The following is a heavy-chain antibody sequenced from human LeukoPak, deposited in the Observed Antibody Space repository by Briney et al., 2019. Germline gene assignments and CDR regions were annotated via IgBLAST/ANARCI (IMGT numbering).Heavy chain of an antibody. D-gene: IGHD5-12*01. CDR3: ARDIYPPRKDIVATKGYYFDY. CDR1: GGTFSSYA. CDR2: IIPILGIA. V-gene: IGHV1-69*04. J-gene: IGHJ4*02. Sequence: ASVKVSCKASGGTFSSYAISWVRQAPGQGLEWMGRIIPILGIANYAQKFQGRVTITADKSTSTAYMELSSLRSEDTSVYYCARDIYPPRKDIVATKGYYFDYWGQGTLVTVSS.